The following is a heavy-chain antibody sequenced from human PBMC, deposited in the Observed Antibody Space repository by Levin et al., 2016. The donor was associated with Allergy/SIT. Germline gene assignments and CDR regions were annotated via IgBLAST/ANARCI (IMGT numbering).Heavy chain of an antibody. CDR2: ISTSGTNI. J-gene: IGHJ4*02. V-gene: IGHV3-21*01. D-gene: IGHD1-26*01. Sequence: GESLKISCAASGFTFSSYSMNWVRQAPGKGLEWVSSISTSGTNIYYADSVKGRFTISRDNAKNSLYLQMNSLRAEDTASYYCAKSRGGNYLVFDYWGQGTMVTVSS. CDR3: AKSRGGNYLVFDY. CDR1: GFTFSSYS.